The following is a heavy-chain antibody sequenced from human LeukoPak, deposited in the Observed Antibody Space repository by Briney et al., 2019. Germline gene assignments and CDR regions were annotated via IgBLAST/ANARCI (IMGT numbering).Heavy chain of an antibody. Sequence: PGGSLRLSCAASGFTFSSYAMSWVRQAPGKGLEWVSAISGSGGSTYYADPVKGRFTISRDNSKNTLYLQMNSLRAEDTAVYYCAKEGEDYSNFHYYYGMDVWGQGSTVTVSS. CDR2: ISGSGGST. CDR1: GFTFSSYA. CDR3: AKEGEDYSNFHYYYGMDV. D-gene: IGHD4-11*01. V-gene: IGHV3-23*01. J-gene: IGHJ6*02.